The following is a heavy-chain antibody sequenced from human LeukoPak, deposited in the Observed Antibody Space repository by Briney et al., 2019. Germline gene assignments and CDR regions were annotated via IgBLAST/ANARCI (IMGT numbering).Heavy chain of an antibody. J-gene: IGHJ4*02. CDR3: ATSLMVRGVISPLFDY. V-gene: IGHV4-59*01. CDR1: GGSISSYY. Sequence: KPSETLSLTCTVSGGSISSYYGSWIRQPPGKGLEWIGYIYYSGSTNYNPSLKSRVTISVDTSKNQFSLKLSSVTAADTAVYYCATSLMVRGVISPLFDYWGQGTLVTVSS. D-gene: IGHD3-10*01. CDR2: IYYSGST.